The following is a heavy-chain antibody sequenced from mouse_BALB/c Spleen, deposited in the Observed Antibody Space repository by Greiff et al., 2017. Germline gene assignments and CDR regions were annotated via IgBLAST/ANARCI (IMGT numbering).Heavy chain of an antibody. CDR2: IWSDGST. J-gene: IGHJ3*01. V-gene: IGHV2-6-2*01. CDR3: ARHVGYDEEGFAY. CDR1: GFSLTSYG. Sequence: QVQLKQSEPDLVAPSQSLSITCTVSGFSLTSYGVHWVRQPPGKGLEWLVVIWSDGSTTYNSALKSRLSISKDNSKSQVFLKMNSLQTDDTAMYYCARHVGYDEEGFAYWGQGTLVTVSA. D-gene: IGHD2-14*01.